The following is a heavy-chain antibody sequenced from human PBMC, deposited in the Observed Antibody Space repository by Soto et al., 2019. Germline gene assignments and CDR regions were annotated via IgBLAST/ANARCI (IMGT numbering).Heavy chain of an antibody. J-gene: IGHJ4*02. D-gene: IGHD3-10*01. Sequence: QVQLVESGGGVVQPGRSLRLSCAASGFTFSSYGMHWVRQAPGKGLEWVAVIWYDGSNKYDADSVKGRFSISRDNSKNTMSLQMNRLRAADTAVYYCERGGGSGLALGPPDYWGKGTLVTVSS. CDR3: ERGGGSGLALGPPDY. CDR2: IWYDGSNK. V-gene: IGHV3-33*01. CDR1: GFTFSSYG.